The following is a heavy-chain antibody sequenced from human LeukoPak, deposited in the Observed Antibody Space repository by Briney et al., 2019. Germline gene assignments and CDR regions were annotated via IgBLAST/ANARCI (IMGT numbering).Heavy chain of an antibody. CDR1: GFTFSSYA. V-gene: IGHV3-23*01. J-gene: IGHJ4*02. Sequence: QPGGSLRLSCAASGFTFSSYAMSWVRQAPGRGLEWVSAISGSGGSTYYADSVKGRFTISRDNSKNTLYLQMNSLRAEDTAVYYCAKKDSIAVAGYFDYWGQGTLVTVSS. D-gene: IGHD6-19*01. CDR3: AKKDSIAVAGYFDY. CDR2: ISGSGGST.